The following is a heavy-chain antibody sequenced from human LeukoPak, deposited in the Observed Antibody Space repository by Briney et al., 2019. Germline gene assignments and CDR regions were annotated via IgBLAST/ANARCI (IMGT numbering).Heavy chain of an antibody. CDR3: ANDCSSSSCHTRRAFDI. V-gene: IGHV4-39*01. CDR2: IYNSGST. J-gene: IGHJ3*02. CDR1: DGSISSSSYY. D-gene: IGHD2-2*02. Sequence: PSETLSLTCTVSDGSISSSSYYWGWLRQPPGKGLEWFGSIYNSGSTYYSPSLKSRVAIYVDTSKTQFSLKRSSVTAADTAVYYCANDCSSSSCHTRRAFDIWGQGTMVTVSS.